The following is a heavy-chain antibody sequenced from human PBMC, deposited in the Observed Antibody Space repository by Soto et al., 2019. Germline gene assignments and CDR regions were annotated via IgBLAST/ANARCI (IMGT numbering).Heavy chain of an antibody. CDR1: GYSFTSYW. Sequence: GESLKISCKGSGYSFTSYWISWVRQMPGKGLGWMGRIDPSDSYTNYSPSFQGHVTISADKSISTAYLQWSSLKASDTAMYYCARTDSSSSGMDVWGQGTTVTVSS. J-gene: IGHJ6*02. V-gene: IGHV5-10-1*01. D-gene: IGHD6-6*01. CDR2: IDPSDSYT. CDR3: ARTDSSSSGMDV.